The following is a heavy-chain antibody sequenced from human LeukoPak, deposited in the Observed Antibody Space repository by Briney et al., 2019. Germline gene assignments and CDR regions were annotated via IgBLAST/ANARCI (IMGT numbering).Heavy chain of an antibody. D-gene: IGHD6-19*01. CDR2: INWNGGST. CDR3: ARVAEIAVATNWYFDL. CDR1: GFTFDDYG. Sequence: GGSLRLSCAASGFTFDDYGMSWVRQAPGKGLEWVSGINWNGGSTGYADSVKGRFTISRDNAKNSLYLQMNSLRAEDTALYYCARVAEIAVATNWYFDLWGRGTLVTVS. J-gene: IGHJ2*01. V-gene: IGHV3-20*04.